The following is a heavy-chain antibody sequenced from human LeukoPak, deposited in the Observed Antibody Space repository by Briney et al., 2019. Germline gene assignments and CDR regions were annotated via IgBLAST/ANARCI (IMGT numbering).Heavy chain of an antibody. D-gene: IGHD1-26*01. CDR2: IVVGSGNT. Sequence: GASVKVSCTASGFTFTSSAVQWVRQARGQRPEWIGWIVVGSGNTNYAQKFQERVTITRDMSTSTAYMELSRLRSEDTAVYYCAADMGYYYGMDVWGKGTTVTVSS. J-gene: IGHJ6*04. V-gene: IGHV1-58*01. CDR3: AADMGYYYGMDV. CDR1: GFTFTSSA.